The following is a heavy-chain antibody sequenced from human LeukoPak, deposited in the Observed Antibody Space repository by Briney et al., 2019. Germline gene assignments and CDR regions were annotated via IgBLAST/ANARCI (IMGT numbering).Heavy chain of an antibody. J-gene: IGHJ4*02. D-gene: IGHD5-12*01. CDR1: GFTFSSYG. Sequence: GGSLRLSCAASGFTFSSYGMSWVRQAPEEGLEWVSAISGSGGSTYYADSVKGRFTISRDNSKNTLYLQMNSLRAEDTAVYYCAKGTSGYDWDYFDYWGQGTLVTVSS. V-gene: IGHV3-23*01. CDR2: ISGSGGST. CDR3: AKGTSGYDWDYFDY.